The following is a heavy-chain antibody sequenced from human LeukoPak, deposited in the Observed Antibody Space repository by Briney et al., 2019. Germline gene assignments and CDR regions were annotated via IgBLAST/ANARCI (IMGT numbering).Heavy chain of an antibody. CDR3: ARETTGYCSGGSCYSVFDYFDY. D-gene: IGHD2-15*01. CDR1: GGTFTIYA. V-gene: IGHV1-69*06. CDR2: IIPIFGTA. J-gene: IGHJ4*02. Sequence: GASVKVSCKASGGTFTIYAISWVPQAPGQGLEWMGGIIPIFGTANYAQKFQGRVTITADKSTSTAYMELSSLRSEDTAVYYCARETTGYCSGGSCYSVFDYFDYWGQGTLVTVSS.